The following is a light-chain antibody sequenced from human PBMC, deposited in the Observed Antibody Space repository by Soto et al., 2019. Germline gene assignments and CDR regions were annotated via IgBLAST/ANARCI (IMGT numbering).Light chain of an antibody. J-gene: IGLJ1*01. Sequence: QSVLTQPASVSGPPGQSITISCTGTSSDVGGYNYVSWYQQHPGKAPKLMIYDVSNQPSGVSNRFSGSKSGNTASLTISGLQAEDEADYYCSSYTSSSTLFGTGTKVTVL. CDR3: SSYTSSSTL. CDR1: SSDVGGYNY. CDR2: DVS. V-gene: IGLV2-14*01.